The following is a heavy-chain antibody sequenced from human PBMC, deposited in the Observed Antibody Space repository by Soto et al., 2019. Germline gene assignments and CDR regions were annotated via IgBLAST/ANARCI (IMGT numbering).Heavy chain of an antibody. D-gene: IGHD4-17*01. CDR2: ISYDGSNK. J-gene: IGHJ6*02. V-gene: IGHV3-30*18. CDR1: GFTFSSYG. CDR3: AKAYYGDYGRYYYGMDV. Sequence: GGSLRLSCAASGFTFSSYGMHWVRQAPGKGLEWVAVISYDGSNKYYADSVKGRFTISRDNSKNTLYLQMNSLRAEDTAVYYCAKAYYGDYGRYYYGMDVWGQGTTVTVSS.